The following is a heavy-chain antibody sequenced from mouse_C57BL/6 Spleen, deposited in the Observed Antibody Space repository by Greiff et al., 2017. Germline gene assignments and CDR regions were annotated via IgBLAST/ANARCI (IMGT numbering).Heavy chain of an antibody. V-gene: IGHV1-50*01. CDR2: IDPSDSYT. J-gene: IGHJ3*01. CDR3: ARNHDGSSSGAD. Sequence: QVQLQQPGAELVKPGASVKLSCKASGYTFTSYWMQWVKQRPGQGLEWIGEIDPSDSYTNYNQKFKGKATLTVDTSSSTAYMQLSSLTSEDSAVYYCARNHDGSSSGADWGQGTLGTVSA. CDR1: GYTFTSYW. D-gene: IGHD1-1*01.